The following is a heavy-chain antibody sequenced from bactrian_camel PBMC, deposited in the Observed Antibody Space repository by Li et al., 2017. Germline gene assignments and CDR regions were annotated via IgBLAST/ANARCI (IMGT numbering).Heavy chain of an antibody. CDR1: GFATSMSW. V-gene: IGHV3S6*01. CDR3: AQAANYWSDYEY. J-gene: IGHJ4*01. Sequence: HVQLVESGGGLVQPGGSLRLSCTTSGFATSMSWMSWVRQAPGKGLEWVASIYSDGINIVYADSVKGRFTISRDNAKNTLYLQMNSLETEDTAMYYCAQAANYWSDYEYWGRGTQVTVS. CDR2: IYSDGINI. D-gene: IGHD4*01.